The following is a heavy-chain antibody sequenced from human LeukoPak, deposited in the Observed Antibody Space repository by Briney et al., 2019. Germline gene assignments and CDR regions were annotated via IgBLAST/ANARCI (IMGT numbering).Heavy chain of an antibody. Sequence: PGRSLRLSCAASGFTFSSYVMHWVRQAPGKGLEWVAIISYDGSNEYYADSVKGRFTISRDNSKNTLYLQMNSLRAEDMALYYCARAGIQLWYDAFDIWGQGTMVTVSS. J-gene: IGHJ3*02. CDR3: ARAGIQLWYDAFDI. V-gene: IGHV3-30*04. CDR1: GFTFSSYV. D-gene: IGHD5-18*01. CDR2: ISYDGSNE.